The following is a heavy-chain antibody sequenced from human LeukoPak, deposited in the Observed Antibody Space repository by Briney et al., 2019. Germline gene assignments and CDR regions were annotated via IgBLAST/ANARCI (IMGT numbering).Heavy chain of an antibody. J-gene: IGHJ5*02. V-gene: IGHV3-7*01. CDR2: IKQDGSEK. D-gene: IGHD3-10*01. CDR3: ARCRGVIGGFWFDP. CDR1: GFTFSSYW. Sequence: GGSLRLSCAASGFTFSSYWVSWVRQAPGKGLEWVANIKQDGSEKYYVDSVKGRFTISRDNAKNSLYLQMNSLRAEDTAVYYCARCRGVIGGFWFDPWGQGTLVTVSS.